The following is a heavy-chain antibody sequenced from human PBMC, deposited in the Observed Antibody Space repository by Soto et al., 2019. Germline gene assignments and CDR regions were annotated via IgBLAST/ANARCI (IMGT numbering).Heavy chain of an antibody. CDR1: VFTFSSYG. CDR2: IWHDGSNK. J-gene: IGHJ6*03. Sequence: GGSLRLSCAASVFTFSSYGMHWVRQAPGKGLEWVAIIWHDGSNKYYADSVKGRFTISRDNSKNTLYLQMNSLRAEDTAVYYCVRDNAEGYYYMDVWGKGTTVTVSS. CDR3: VRDNAEGYYYMDV. V-gene: IGHV3-33*01.